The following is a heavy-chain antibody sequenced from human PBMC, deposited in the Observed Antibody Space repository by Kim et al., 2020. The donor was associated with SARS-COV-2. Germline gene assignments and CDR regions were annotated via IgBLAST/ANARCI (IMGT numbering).Heavy chain of an antibody. Sequence: GGSLRLSCAASGFTFSSYSMNWVRQAPGKGLEWVSSISSSSSYIYYADSVKGRFTISRDNAKNSLYLQMNSLRAEDTAVYYCARDYKSITMVRGAFDIWGQGTMVTVSS. D-gene: IGHD3-10*01. CDR1: GFTFSSYS. J-gene: IGHJ3*02. CDR3: ARDYKSITMVRGAFDI. CDR2: ISSSSSYI. V-gene: IGHV3-21*01.